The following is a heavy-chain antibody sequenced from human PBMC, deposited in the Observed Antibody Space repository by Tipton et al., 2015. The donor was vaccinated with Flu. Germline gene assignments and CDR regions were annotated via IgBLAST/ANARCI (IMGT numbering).Heavy chain of an antibody. D-gene: IGHD6-19*01. CDR3: ARDYYSSGFLDY. CDR1: GGSFSGYY. J-gene: IGHJ4*02. V-gene: IGHV4-34*01. CDR2: INHSGST. Sequence: GLVKPSETLSLTCAVYGGSFSGYYWSWIRQPPGKGLEWIGEINHSGSTNYNPSLKSRVTISVDTSKNQFSLKLSSVTAADTAVYYCARDYYSSGFLDYWGQGTLVTVSS.